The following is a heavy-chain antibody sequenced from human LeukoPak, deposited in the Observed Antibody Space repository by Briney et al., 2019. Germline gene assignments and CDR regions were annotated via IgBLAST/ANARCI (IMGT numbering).Heavy chain of an antibody. J-gene: IGHJ5*02. D-gene: IGHD2-2*01. CDR1: GGSXXXTSYY. Sequence: TLXLXXTXSGGSXXXTSYYWGWIRQPPGKGLEWIGSIHYGGSTYYNPSLKSRVTISVDTSKNQFSLKLSSVTAADTAVYYCARESGRIGYCSSTSCYRSSWFDPWGQGTLVTVSS. V-gene: IGHV4-39*07. CDR2: IHYGGST. CDR3: ARESGRIGYCSSTSCYRSSWFDP.